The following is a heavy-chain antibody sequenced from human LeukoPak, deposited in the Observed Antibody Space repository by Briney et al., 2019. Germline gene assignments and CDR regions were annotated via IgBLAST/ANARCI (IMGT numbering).Heavy chain of an antibody. CDR1: GFTCSDYY. CDR3: ARGGYSSGWYYYYMDV. Sequence: GGSLRLSCAASGFTCSDYYMSWIRQAPRKGLEWVSYINSSGSTIYYADSVKGRFTISRDNAKNSLYLQMNSLRAEDTAVYYCARGGYSSGWYYYYMDVWGKGTTVTVSS. V-gene: IGHV3-11*04. D-gene: IGHD6-19*01. J-gene: IGHJ6*03. CDR2: INSSGSTI.